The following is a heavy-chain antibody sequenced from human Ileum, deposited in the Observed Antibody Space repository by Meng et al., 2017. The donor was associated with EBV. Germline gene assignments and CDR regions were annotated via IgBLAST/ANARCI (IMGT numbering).Heavy chain of an antibody. Sequence: QVPLQESGPGLVEPSGTLSLTCAVSGGSFSSSNWWSWVRQTPGKGLEWIGEISHSGSTNYNPSLKSRVTISADKSKNQFSLKLRSVTAADTAVYYCARASVGTTPGDYWGQGTLFNVSS. J-gene: IGHJ4*02. V-gene: IGHV4-4*02. D-gene: IGHD1-26*01. CDR3: ARASVGTTPGDY. CDR2: ISHSGST. CDR1: GGSFSSSNW.